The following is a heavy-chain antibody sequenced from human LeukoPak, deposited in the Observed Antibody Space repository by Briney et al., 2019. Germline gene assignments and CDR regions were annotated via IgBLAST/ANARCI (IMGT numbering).Heavy chain of an antibody. Sequence: PSGTLSLTCTVSGGSISSGSYYWSWIRQPAGKGLEWIGRIYTSGSTNYNPSLKSRVTISVDTSKNQFSLKLSSVTAADTAVYYCARSDSGCPRCVLGSWGQGTLVTVSS. CDR1: GGSISSGSYY. V-gene: IGHV4-61*02. D-gene: IGHD6-19*01. CDR3: ARSDSGCPRCVLGS. CDR2: IYTSGST. J-gene: IGHJ5*02.